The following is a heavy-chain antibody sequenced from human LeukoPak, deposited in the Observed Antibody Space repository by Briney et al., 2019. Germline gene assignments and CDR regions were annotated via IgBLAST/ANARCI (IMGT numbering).Heavy chain of an antibody. Sequence: ASVEVSCKSSGYTFTGYYMHWVRQAPGQGLEWMGWINPNSGGTNYAQKFQGRVTMTRDTSISTAYMELSRLRSDDTAVYYCARVPQYYDILTGYYYFDYWGQGTLVTVSS. J-gene: IGHJ4*02. CDR1: GYTFTGYY. CDR3: ARVPQYYDILTGYYYFDY. D-gene: IGHD3-9*01. V-gene: IGHV1-2*02. CDR2: INPNSGGT.